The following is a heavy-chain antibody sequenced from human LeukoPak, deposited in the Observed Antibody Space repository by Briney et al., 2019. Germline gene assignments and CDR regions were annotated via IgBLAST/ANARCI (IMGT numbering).Heavy chain of an antibody. V-gene: IGHV3-49*04. Sequence: PGGSLRLSCVASGFTFGDYAMSCVRQAPGKGLEWVGFIRSKAYGGTTEYAASVKSRFSISRDDSKSIAYLQMNSLRTEDTAVFYCTRDCSGGSCWGDAFDIWGQGTMVTVSS. CDR3: TRDCSGGSCWGDAFDI. J-gene: IGHJ3*02. CDR2: IRSKAYGGTT. D-gene: IGHD2-15*01. CDR1: GFTFGDYA.